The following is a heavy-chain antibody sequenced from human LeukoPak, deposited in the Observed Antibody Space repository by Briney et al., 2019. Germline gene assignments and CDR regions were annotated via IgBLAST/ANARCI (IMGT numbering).Heavy chain of an antibody. CDR1: GDSISSGGYS. J-gene: IGHJ4*02. CDR2: IYSSGRS. D-gene: IGHD3-10*01. V-gene: IGHV4-30-4*07. Sequence: SQTLSLTCTVSGDSISSGGYSWSWVRQPPGKGLEWIGYIYSSGRSYYNPSLQSRVTISVDTSKNEFSLKVTSVTAADTAVYYCARDPYDSGIWGQGTLVTVSS. CDR3: ARDPYDSGI.